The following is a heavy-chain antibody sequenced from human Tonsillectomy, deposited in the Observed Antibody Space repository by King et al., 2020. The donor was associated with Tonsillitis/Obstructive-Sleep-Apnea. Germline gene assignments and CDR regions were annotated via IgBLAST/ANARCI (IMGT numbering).Heavy chain of an antibody. Sequence: VPLVASGGGLVPPGGSLRLSCAASVFTFSRYWLNWVRQAPGQGLEWVANVRQDGTEKNYVESVKGPFTISRDNTKNSLSLQMNSLTVEDTAGEDGARGERAAEGEEDDGDERDGGGKGTTGT. D-gene: IGHD6-13*01. CDR3: ARGERAAEGEEDDGDERDG. CDR2: VRQDGTEK. V-gene: IGHV3-7*03. J-gene: IGHJ6*03. CDR1: VFTFSRYW.